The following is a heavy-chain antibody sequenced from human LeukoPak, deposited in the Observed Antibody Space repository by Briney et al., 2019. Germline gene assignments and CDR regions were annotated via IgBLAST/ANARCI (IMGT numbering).Heavy chain of an antibody. D-gene: IGHD3-10*01. CDR1: GGSISSYY. J-gene: IGHJ4*02. CDR3: ARIDYYGSGSYFYFDY. V-gene: IGHV4-59*08. Sequence: SETLSLTRTASGGSISSYYWSWIRQPPGKGLEWIGYIYYSGSTNYNPSLKSRVTISVDTSKNQFSLKLSSVTAADTAVYYCARIDYYGSGSYFYFDYWGQGTLVTVSS. CDR2: IYYSGST.